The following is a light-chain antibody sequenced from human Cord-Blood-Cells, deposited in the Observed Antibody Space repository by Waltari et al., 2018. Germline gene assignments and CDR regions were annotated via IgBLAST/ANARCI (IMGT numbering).Light chain of an antibody. CDR2: EVS. V-gene: IGLV2-8*01. CDR1: SSDVGGYNY. J-gene: IGLJ1*01. CDR3: SSYAGSNNFV. Sequence: QSALTQPPSASGSPGQSVTISCTGTSSDVGGYNYVSWYQKHPGKAPKLMIYEVSKRPSGVPDRFSGPKSGNTASLTVSGLQAEDEADYYCSSYAGSNNFVFGTGTKVTVL.